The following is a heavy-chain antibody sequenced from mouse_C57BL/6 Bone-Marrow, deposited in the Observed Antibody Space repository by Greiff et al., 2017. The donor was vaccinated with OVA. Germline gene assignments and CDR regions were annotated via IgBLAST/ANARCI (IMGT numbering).Heavy chain of an antibody. Sequence: QVHVKQPGAELVKPGASVKMSCKASGYTFTSYWITWVKQRPGQGLEWIGDIYPGSGSTNYNEKFKSKATLTVDTSSSTAYMQLSSLTSEDSAVYYCATGGSSYFFAYWGQGTLVTVSA. D-gene: IGHD1-1*01. CDR2: IYPGSGST. CDR1: GYTFTSYW. V-gene: IGHV1-55*01. J-gene: IGHJ3*01. CDR3: ATGGSSYFFAY.